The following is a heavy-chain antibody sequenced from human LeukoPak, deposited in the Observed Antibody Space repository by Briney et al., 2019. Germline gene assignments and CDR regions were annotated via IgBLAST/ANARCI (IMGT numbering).Heavy chain of an antibody. CDR2: MWCCGGST. CDR3: ARGDCSSSSCSGFYGMDV. Sequence: GGSLRLSCEASGFTLSSYVMGWVRQAPGKGLEWVSLMWCCGGSTYYADSVKGRFTVSRDNSKNTLYMELNSLRAEDTAVYYCARGDCSSSSCSGFYGMDVWGQGTTVTVSS. J-gene: IGHJ6*02. CDR1: GFTLSSYV. V-gene: IGHV3-23*01. D-gene: IGHD2-2*01.